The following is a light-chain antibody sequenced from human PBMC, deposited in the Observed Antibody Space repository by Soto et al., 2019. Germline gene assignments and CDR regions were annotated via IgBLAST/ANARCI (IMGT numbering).Light chain of an antibody. CDR2: GAS. CDR3: QQYGSSPRT. Sequence: EIVLTQSPGTLSLSPGERATLSCRASQSVSSSYLAWYQQKPGQAPRLLIYGASSRATGIPDRFSGSGSGTDFTLNISRLEPEDFAVYYCQQYGSSPRTFGQGTQVEIQ. V-gene: IGKV3-20*01. J-gene: IGKJ1*01. CDR1: QSVSSSY.